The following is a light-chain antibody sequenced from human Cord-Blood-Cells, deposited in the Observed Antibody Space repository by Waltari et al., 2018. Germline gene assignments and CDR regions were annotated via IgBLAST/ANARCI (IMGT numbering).Light chain of an antibody. CDR2: DVS. V-gene: IGLV2-14*03. CDR1: SRDFGGYNY. CDR3: SSYTSSSTFV. J-gene: IGLJ1*01. Sequence: HSALTQPASVSGCPGQSIPISCPGTSRDFGGYNYLSWSQHHPGKAPKLMIYDVSKRPTGVSNRFCGSKSGNTASQTISGLQAEDEADYYCSSYTSSSTFVFGTGTKVTVL.